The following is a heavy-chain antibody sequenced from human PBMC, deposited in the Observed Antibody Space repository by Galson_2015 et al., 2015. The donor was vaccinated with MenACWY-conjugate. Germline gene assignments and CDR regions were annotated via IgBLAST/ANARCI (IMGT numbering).Heavy chain of an antibody. V-gene: IGHV5-10-1*01. D-gene: IGHD5-18*01. CDR3: ARNTASVDTAMVTGVYY. CDR1: GYSFTSYW. CDR2: IDPSDSYT. Sequence: QSGAEVKKPGESLRISCKGSGYSFTSYWISWVRQMPGKGLEWMGRIDPSDSYTNYSPSFQGHVTISADKSISTAYLQWSSLKASDTAMYYCARNTASVDTAMVTGVYYWGQGTLVTVSS. J-gene: IGHJ4*02.